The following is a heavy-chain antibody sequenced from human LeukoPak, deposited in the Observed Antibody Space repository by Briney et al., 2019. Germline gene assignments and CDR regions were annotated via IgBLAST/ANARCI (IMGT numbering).Heavy chain of an antibody. CDR3: ARGEVAAGTFDY. D-gene: IGHD6-13*01. CDR1: GGSFSGYY. V-gene: IGHV4-34*01. CDR2: INHSGST. Sequence: SETLSLTCAVYGGSFSGYYWSWIRQPPGKGLEWIGEINHSGSTNYNPSLESRVTISVDTSKNQFSLKLSSVTAADTAVYYCARGEVAAGTFDYWGQGTLVTVSS. J-gene: IGHJ4*02.